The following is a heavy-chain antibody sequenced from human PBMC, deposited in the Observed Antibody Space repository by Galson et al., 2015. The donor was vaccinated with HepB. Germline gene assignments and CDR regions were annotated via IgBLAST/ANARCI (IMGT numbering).Heavy chain of an antibody. Sequence: SVKVSCKASGYTFTSYGISWVRQAPGQGLEWMGWISAYNGNTNYAQKLQGRVTMTTDTSTSTAYMELRSLRSDDTAVYYCARDGYYDSSGYYYMDVWGKGTTVTVSS. CDR2: ISAYNGNT. D-gene: IGHD3-22*01. V-gene: IGHV1-18*01. J-gene: IGHJ6*03. CDR3: ARDGYYDSSGYYYMDV. CDR1: GYTFTSYG.